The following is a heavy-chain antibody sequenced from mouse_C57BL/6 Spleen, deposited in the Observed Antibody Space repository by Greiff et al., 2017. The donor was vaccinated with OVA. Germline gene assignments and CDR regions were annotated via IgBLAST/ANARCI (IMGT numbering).Heavy chain of an antibody. J-gene: IGHJ4*01. CDR3: AITTVVATDYAMDY. Sequence: VQLQESGAELVRPGTSVKVSCKASGYAFTNYLIEWVKQRPGPGLEWIGVINPGSGGNNYNEKFKGKATLTADKSSSTAYLQLISLTSEDSAVYFCAITTVVATDYAMDYWGQGTSVTVSS. CDR2: INPGSGGN. CDR1: GYAFTNYL. V-gene: IGHV1-54*01. D-gene: IGHD1-1*01.